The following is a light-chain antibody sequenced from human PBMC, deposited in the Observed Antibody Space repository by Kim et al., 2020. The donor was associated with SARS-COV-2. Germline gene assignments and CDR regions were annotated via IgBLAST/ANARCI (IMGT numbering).Light chain of an antibody. V-gene: IGKV1-5*03. CDR1: QSISTW. CDR3: QQYNSYPWT. CDR2: KAS. J-gene: IGKJ1*01. Sequence: GDRVTISCRASQSISTWLAWYQQKPGKAPKLLMYKASSLQSGVPPRFSGSGSGTEFTLTVSSLQPDDFATYYCQQYNSYPWTFGQGTKVDIK.